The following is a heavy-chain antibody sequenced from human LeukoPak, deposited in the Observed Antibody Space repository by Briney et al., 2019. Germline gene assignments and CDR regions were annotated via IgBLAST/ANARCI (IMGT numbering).Heavy chain of an antibody. CDR2: MNPNSGKT. V-gene: IGHV1-8*01. D-gene: IGHD3-10*01. Sequence: ASVKLSCKASGYTFTSHDIDWVRQATGQGLEYMGWMNPNSGKTGYAQKFQGRVTMTRNTSINTAYMELSSLRSEDTAVYYCARGLVRGRFGMDVWGQGTTVTVSS. J-gene: IGHJ6*02. CDR1: GYTFTSHD. CDR3: ARGLVRGRFGMDV.